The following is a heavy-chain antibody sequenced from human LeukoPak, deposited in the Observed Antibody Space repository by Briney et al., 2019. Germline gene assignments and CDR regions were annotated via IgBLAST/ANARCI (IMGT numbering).Heavy chain of an antibody. CDR3: STWAFYHGLDV. CDR2: IHADGGRT. J-gene: IGHJ6*02. D-gene: IGHD2/OR15-2a*01. CDR1: GFSFGDYA. Sequence: GGPLRLSCAASGFSFGDYAMHWVRQIPGKGLECVAHIHADGGRTFYADSVNGRFTISRDNGKNFLYLQMNSLTSDDTALYYCSTWAFYHGLDVWGQGTAVTVSS. V-gene: IGHV3-43*02.